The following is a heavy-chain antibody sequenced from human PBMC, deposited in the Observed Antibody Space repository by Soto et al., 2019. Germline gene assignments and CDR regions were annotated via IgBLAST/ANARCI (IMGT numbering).Heavy chain of an antibody. CDR2: ISTSGANT. Sequence: EVQLLESGGGLVQPGGSLRLSCAASGFTFSSFPMSWVRQPPGKGLEWVSTISTSGANTHYADSVKGRLTISRDNSKNTLYLQLNSLGAADTAIYYCAKVLWRAEPHDPFDGWGKGTTVIVSS. CDR3: AKVLWRAEPHDPFDG. J-gene: IGHJ6*04. CDR1: GFTFSSFP. V-gene: IGHV3-23*01. D-gene: IGHD1-26*01.